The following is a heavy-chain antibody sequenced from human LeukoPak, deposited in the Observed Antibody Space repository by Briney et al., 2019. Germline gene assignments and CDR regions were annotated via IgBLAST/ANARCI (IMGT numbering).Heavy chain of an antibody. Sequence: PSETLSLTCTVSGGSISSYYWSWIRQPPGKGLEWIGYIYYSGSTNYNPSLQSRVTISVDTSKNQFSLELISVTAADTAVYYCARQASGSNWFDLWGQGTLVTVSS. D-gene: IGHD3-10*01. V-gene: IGHV4-59*08. J-gene: IGHJ5*02. CDR2: IYYSGST. CDR1: GGSISSYY. CDR3: ARQASGSNWFDL.